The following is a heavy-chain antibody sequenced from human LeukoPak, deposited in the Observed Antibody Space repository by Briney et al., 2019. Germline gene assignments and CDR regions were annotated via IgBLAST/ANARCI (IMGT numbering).Heavy chain of an antibody. CDR1: GFTFSSYS. D-gene: IGHD6-13*01. Sequence: GGSLRLSCAASGFTFSSYSMNWVRQAPGKGLEWVSSISSSSSYIYYADSVKGRFTISRDNAKNSLYLQMNSLRAEDTAVYYCARDPIAAAKMSRFDPWGQGTLVTVSS. J-gene: IGHJ5*02. CDR2: ISSSSSYI. V-gene: IGHV3-21*01. CDR3: ARDPIAAAKMSRFDP.